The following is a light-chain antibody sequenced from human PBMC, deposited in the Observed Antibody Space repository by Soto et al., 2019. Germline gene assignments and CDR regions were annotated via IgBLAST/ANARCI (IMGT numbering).Light chain of an antibody. CDR2: WAS. CDR3: QQYSSTPPT. CDR1: QSVLYSGNNKNY. Sequence: DIVMTQFPDSLAVSLGERATINCKSSQSVLYSGNNKNYLGWYQQEPGQPPKLLIYWASTRESGVPDRFSGSGSGTDFTLTIRSLQAEDVEVYYCQQYSSTPPTFGQGTKVDIK. V-gene: IGKV4-1*01. J-gene: IGKJ1*01.